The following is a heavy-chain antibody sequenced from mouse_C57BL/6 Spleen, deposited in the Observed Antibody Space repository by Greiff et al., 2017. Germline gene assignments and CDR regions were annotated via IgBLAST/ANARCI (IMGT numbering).Heavy chain of an antibody. CDR1: GYSITSGYY. Sequence: EVQLVESGPGLVKPSQSLSLTCSVTGYSITSGYYWNWIRQFPGNKLEWMGYISYDGSNNYNPSLKNRISITRYTSKNQFFLKLNSVTTEDTATYYCARKRGYGGDYWGQGTSVTVSS. J-gene: IGHJ4*01. CDR3: ARKRGYGGDY. V-gene: IGHV3-6*01. CDR2: ISYDGSN. D-gene: IGHD2-2*01.